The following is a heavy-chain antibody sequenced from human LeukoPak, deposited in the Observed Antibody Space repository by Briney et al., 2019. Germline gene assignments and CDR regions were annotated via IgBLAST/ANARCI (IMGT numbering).Heavy chain of an antibody. CDR3: ESSGWYSNANYYYYMDV. CDR1: GFTFSSYW. Sequence: GGSLRLSFAASGFTFSSYWMHWVRQAPGKGLVWVSRINSDGSSTSYADSVKGRFTISRDNAKNTLYLQMNSLRSEDTPVYYCESSGWYSNANYYYYMDVWGKGATVAISS. D-gene: IGHD6-19*01. V-gene: IGHV3-74*01. J-gene: IGHJ6*03. CDR2: INSDGSST.